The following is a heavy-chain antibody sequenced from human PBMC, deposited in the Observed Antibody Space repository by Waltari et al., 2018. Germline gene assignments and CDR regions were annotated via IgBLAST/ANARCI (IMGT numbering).Heavy chain of an antibody. CDR1: GGSISSSSYY. Sequence: QLQLQESGPGLVKPSETLSLTCTVSGGSISSSSYYWGWIRQPPGKGLEWIGSIYYSGRPYSNPALNSRVTISVDTSTNQFSLKLSSVTAADTAVYYCARHREGSSSWDSRAFDIWGQGTMVTVSS. J-gene: IGHJ3*02. CDR3: ARHREGSSSWDSRAFDI. CDR2: IYYSGRP. D-gene: IGHD6-13*01. V-gene: IGHV4-39*01.